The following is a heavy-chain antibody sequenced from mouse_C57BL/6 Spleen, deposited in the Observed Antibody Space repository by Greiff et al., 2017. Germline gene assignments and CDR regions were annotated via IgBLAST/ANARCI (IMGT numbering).Heavy chain of an antibody. CDR1: GFTFSSYA. Sequence: DVMLVESGEGLVKPGGSLKLSCAASGFTFSSYAMSWVRQTPEKRLEWVAYISSGGDYIYYADTVKGGFTISRDNARNTLYLQMSSLKSEDTAMYYCTRWGNGASYYAMDYWGQGASVTVSS. CDR3: TRWGNGASYYAMDY. J-gene: IGHJ4*01. V-gene: IGHV5-9-1*02. D-gene: IGHD2-1*01. CDR2: ISSGGDYI.